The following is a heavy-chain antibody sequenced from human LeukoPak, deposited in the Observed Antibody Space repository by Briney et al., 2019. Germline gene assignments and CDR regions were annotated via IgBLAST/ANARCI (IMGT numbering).Heavy chain of an antibody. CDR2: IYYSGST. D-gene: IGHD2-15*01. Sequence: SETLSLTCTVSGGSISSYYWSWIRQPPGKGLEWIGYIYYSGSTNYNPSLKSRVTISVDTSKNQFSLKLSSVTAADTAVYYCATQPLYCSGGSCYFDYWGQGTLVTVSS. V-gene: IGHV4-59*12. J-gene: IGHJ4*02. CDR3: ATQPLYCSGGSCYFDY. CDR1: GGSISSYY.